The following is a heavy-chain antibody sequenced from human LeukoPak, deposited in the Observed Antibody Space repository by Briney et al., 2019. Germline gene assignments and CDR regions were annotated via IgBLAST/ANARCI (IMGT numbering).Heavy chain of an antibody. CDR2: IYSSGST. J-gene: IGHJ4*02. D-gene: IGHD3-10*01. V-gene: IGHV4-4*07. CDR3: ARPSRSGSYYSAPFDY. Sequence: SETLSLTCTVSSGSLSSYYWSWIRQPAGEGLEWIGRIYSSGSTNYNPSLKSRVTMSVDTSKNQFSLKLSSVTAADTAVYYCARPSRSGSYYSAPFDYWGQGTLVTVSS. CDR1: SGSLSSYY.